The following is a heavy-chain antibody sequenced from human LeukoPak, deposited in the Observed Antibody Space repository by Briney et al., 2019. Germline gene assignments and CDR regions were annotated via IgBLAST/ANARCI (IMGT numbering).Heavy chain of an antibody. CDR2: INPNSGGT. Sequence: ASVKVSSKASGYTFTGYYMHWVRQAPGQGLEWMGRINPNSGGTNYAQKFQGRVTMTRDTSISTAYMELSRLRSDDTAVYYCARASSGWYYFDYWGQGTLVTVSS. D-gene: IGHD6-19*01. J-gene: IGHJ4*02. V-gene: IGHV1-2*06. CDR1: GYTFTGYY. CDR3: ARASSGWYYFDY.